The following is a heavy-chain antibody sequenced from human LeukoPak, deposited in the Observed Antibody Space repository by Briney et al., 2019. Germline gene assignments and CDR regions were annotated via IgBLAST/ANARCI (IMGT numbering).Heavy chain of an antibody. Sequence: SETLSLTCTVSGGTISSYYWSGIRQPAGKGLEWIVRIYTSGSTNYNPSLKRVVTISVDTPKNQFSLKLSSVTAADTDVYYCARVPYYYDSSGYYGHYFDYWGQGTLVTVSS. CDR3: ARVPYYYDSSGYYGHYFDY. CDR2: IYTSGST. CDR1: GGTISSYY. J-gene: IGHJ4*02. D-gene: IGHD3-22*01. V-gene: IGHV4-4*07.